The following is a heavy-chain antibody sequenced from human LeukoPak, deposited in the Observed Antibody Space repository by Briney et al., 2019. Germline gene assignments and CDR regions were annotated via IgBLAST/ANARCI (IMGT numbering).Heavy chain of an antibody. J-gene: IGHJ4*02. D-gene: IGHD6-19*01. CDR1: GYTFTDYY. CDR3: ARFSTRGWHFDY. V-gene: IGHV1-2*02. Sequence: GASVKVSCKASGYTFTDYYMYWVQQAPGQGLEWMGWIIPNSGGTDYAQRFQGRVTMTRDTSITTAYMELSSLRSDDTAVYYCARFSTRGWHFDYWGQGTLVTVSS. CDR2: IIPNSGGT.